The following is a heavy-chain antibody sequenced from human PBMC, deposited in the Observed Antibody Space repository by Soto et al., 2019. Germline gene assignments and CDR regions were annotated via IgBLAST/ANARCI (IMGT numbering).Heavy chain of an antibody. CDR3: ARGYGPNWFDP. J-gene: IGHJ5*02. D-gene: IGHD1-20*01. V-gene: IGHV1-18*01. CDR1: GYTFNTYG. Sequence: ASVKVSCKTSGYTFNTYGINWVRQAPGQGLEWMGWISAYNGNTNYAQKLQGRVTMTTDTSTSTAYMELRSLRSDDTAVYYCARGYGPNWFDPWGQGTLVTVSS. CDR2: ISAYNGNT.